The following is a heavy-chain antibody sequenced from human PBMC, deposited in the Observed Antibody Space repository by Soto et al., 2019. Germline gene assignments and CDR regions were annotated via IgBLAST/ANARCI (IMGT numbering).Heavy chain of an antibody. J-gene: IGHJ3*01. Sequence: ASVKVSCKASGYTFTSYDINWVRQATGQGLEWMGWMNPNNGGINYAQKFQGRVTMTRDTSISTAYMDLSRLRSDDTAVYYCARVTTMVRVVLIGPAHDAFDFSCTATIVTV. D-gene: IGHD3-10*01. CDR3: ARVTTMVRVVLIGPAHDAFDF. CDR2: MNPNNGGI. CDR1: GYTFTSYD. V-gene: IGHV1-2*02.